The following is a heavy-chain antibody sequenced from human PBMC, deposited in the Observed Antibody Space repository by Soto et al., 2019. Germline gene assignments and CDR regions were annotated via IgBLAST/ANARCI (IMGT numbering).Heavy chain of an antibody. CDR3: ARRGSGSYYDY. V-gene: IGHV3-23*01. CDR1: GFTFSSYA. D-gene: IGHD1-26*01. Sequence: EVQLLESGGGLVQPGGSLRLSCAASGFTFSSYAMNWVRQAPGKGLEWVSVISGSGGSTYYADSVKGRFTISRDNSKNTLYLQMNSLRAEDTPVYYCARRGSGSYYDYWGQGTLVTVSS. J-gene: IGHJ4*02. CDR2: ISGSGGST.